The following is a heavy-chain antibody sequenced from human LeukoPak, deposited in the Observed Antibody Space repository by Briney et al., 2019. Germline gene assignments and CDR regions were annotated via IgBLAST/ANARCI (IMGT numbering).Heavy chain of an antibody. V-gene: IGHV4-59*01. J-gene: IGHJ4*02. CDR3: ARVATGIFDY. CDR1: GGSISSYY. D-gene: IGHD1-1*01. Sequence: SETLSLTCTVSGGSISSYYWSWIRQPPGKGLEWIGYIYYSGSTNYNPSLKSRVTISVDTSKNQFSLKLSSVTAADTAVYYCARVATGIFDYWGQGTLVTVSS. CDR2: IYYSGST.